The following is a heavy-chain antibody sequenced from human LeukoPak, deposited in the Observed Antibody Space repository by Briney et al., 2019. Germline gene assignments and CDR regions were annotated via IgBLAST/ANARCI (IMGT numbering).Heavy chain of an antibody. CDR1: GGTFSTYS. CDR3: ARVPSIAAGGPLDP. V-gene: IGHV1-69*05. Sequence: ASVKVSCKASGGTFSTYSINWVGQAPGQGLEWMGGIIPIFGTANYAQKFQGRVTITTDESTSTAYMELSSLRSEDTAVYYCARVPSIAAGGPLDPWGQGTLVTVSS. J-gene: IGHJ5*02. CDR2: IIPIFGTA. D-gene: IGHD6-13*01.